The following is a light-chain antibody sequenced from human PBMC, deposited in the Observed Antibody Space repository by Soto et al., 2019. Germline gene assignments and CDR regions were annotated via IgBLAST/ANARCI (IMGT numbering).Light chain of an antibody. CDR3: QQSYTFPWT. CDR1: QGISTW. J-gene: IGKJ1*01. V-gene: IGKV1D-12*01. Sequence: DIQMTQSPSSVSASVGDRVTITCRASQGISTWLTWYQQKPGKAPKLLISAASSLQSGVPSRFSGSGSGTDFTLTISSLQPVDFATYYCQQSYTFPWTFGQGTKVEIK. CDR2: AAS.